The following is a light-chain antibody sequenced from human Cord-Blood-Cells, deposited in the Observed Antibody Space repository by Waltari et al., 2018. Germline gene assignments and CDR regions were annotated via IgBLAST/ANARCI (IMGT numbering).Light chain of an antibody. CDR3: SSYTSSSNYV. J-gene: IGLJ1*01. Sequence: QFALTQPASVSGSPRQSITISRTGPTTDVGGCSYASWYQQHPGKAPKLMIYDASNRPSGVSNRFSGSKSGNTASLTISGLQAEDEADYYCSSYTSSSNYVFGTGTKVTVL. V-gene: IGLV2-14*01. CDR2: DAS. CDR1: TTDVGGCSY.